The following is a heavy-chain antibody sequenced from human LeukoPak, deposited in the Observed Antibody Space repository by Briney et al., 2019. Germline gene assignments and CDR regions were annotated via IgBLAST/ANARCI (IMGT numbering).Heavy chain of an antibody. V-gene: IGHV5-51*01. CDR2: IYPGDSDT. D-gene: IGHD6-13*01. CDR3: ARQGVGIAAAGEMGPYYYYYGMDV. CDR1: GYSFTSSW. Sequence: GESLKISCKGSGYSFTSSWIGWVRQMPGKGLEWMGIIYPGDSDTRYSPSFQGQVTTSADKSISTAYLQWSSLKASDTAMYYCARQGVGIAAAGEMGPYYYYYGMDVWGQGTTVTVSS. J-gene: IGHJ6*02.